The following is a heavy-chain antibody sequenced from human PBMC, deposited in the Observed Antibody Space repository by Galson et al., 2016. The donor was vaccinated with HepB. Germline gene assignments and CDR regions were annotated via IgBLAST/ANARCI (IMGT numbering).Heavy chain of an antibody. J-gene: IGHJ6*04. V-gene: IGHV3-30*04. Sequence: SLRLSCAASGFTFSSYAMHWVRQAPGKGLEWVAVISYDGSNKYYADSVKGRFTISRDNSKNTLYLQMNSLRAEDTAVYYCAKDTTMFQGYYYYGMDVWGKGTTVTVSS. CDR3: AKDTTMFQGYYYYGMDV. CDR1: GFTFSSYA. CDR2: ISYDGSNK. D-gene: IGHD3-10*01.